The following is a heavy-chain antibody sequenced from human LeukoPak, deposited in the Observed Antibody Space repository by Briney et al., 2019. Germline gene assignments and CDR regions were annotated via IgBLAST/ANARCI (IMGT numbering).Heavy chain of an antibody. Sequence: PGGSLRLSCAASGFTFSSYAMHWVRQAPGKGLEWVAVISYDGSNKYYADSVKGRFTISRDNSKNTLYLQRNSLRAEDTAVYYCAKRGHSSDWYLHAFDIWGQGTMVTVSS. CDR3: AKRGHSSDWYLHAFDI. CDR2: ISYDGSNK. V-gene: IGHV3-30-3*02. J-gene: IGHJ3*02. CDR1: GFTFSSYA. D-gene: IGHD6-19*01.